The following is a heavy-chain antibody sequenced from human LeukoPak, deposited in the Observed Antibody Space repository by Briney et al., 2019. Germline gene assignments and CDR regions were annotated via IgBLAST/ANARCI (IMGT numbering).Heavy chain of an antibody. CDR2: IKQDGSEK. D-gene: IGHD3-3*01. V-gene: IGHV3-7*01. CDR3: ARGMGYDFWSGYYDY. Sequence: GGSLRLSCAASRFTFSSYWMSWVRQAPGKGREWVANIKQDGSEKYYVDSVKGRFTISRDNAKNSLYLQMNSLRAEDTAVYYCARGMGYDFWSGYYDYWGQGTLVTVSS. J-gene: IGHJ4*02. CDR1: RFTFSSYW.